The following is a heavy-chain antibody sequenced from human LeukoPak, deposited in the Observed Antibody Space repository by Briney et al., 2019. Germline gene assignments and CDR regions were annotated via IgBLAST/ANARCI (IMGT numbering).Heavy chain of an antibody. D-gene: IGHD3-22*01. CDR2: NKSDGNP. V-gene: IGHV3-74*01. CDR3: ARAPSEVGGYYPEYFRH. Sequence: GGSLRLSCDASGFPFGRYWMHWVRQAPGKGLVCFSRNKSDGNPNYADSVKGRFTISRDNAKNTVSLQMDSLRAEDTGVYYCARAPSEVGGYYPEYFRHWGQGTLVTVSS. CDR1: GFPFGRYW. J-gene: IGHJ1*01.